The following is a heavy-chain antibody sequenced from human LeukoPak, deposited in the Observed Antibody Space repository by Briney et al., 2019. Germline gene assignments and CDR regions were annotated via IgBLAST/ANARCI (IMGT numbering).Heavy chain of an antibody. CDR1: GGTFSSYA. J-gene: IGHJ4*02. CDR3: ARDQGGYSGYDD. CDR2: IIPIFGTA. V-gene: IGHV1-69*13. D-gene: IGHD5-12*01. Sequence: ASVKVSRKASGGTFSSYAISWVRQAPGQGLEWMGGIIPIFGTANYAQKFQGRVTITADESTSTAYMELSSLRSEDTAVYYCARDQGGYSGYDDWGQGTLVTVSS.